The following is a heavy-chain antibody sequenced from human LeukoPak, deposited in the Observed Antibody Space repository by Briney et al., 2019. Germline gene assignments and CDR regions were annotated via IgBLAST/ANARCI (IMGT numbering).Heavy chain of an antibody. V-gene: IGHV3-74*01. J-gene: IGHJ4*02. D-gene: IGHD2-15*01. Sequence: GGSLRLSCAASGFTFSSYWTHWVRQVPGKGLVWVSRITSEGSSTSYADSVKGRFTISRDNAKNTLYLQMNSLRAEDTAVYYCARGSSVVALDWGQGTLVTVSS. CDR3: ARGSSVVALD. CDR2: ITSEGSST. CDR1: GFTFSSYW.